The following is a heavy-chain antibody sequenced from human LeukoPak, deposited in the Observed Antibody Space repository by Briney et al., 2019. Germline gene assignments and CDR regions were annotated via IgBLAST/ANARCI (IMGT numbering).Heavy chain of an antibody. CDR3: ARAGIVGATGY. Sequence: GGSLRLSCGASGFTFSSYSMNWVRQAPGKGLEWVSSISSSSSYIYYADSVKGRFTISRDKAKNSLYLQMNSLSAEDTAVYYCARAGIVGATGYWGQGTLVTVSS. V-gene: IGHV3-21*01. J-gene: IGHJ4*02. CDR2: ISSSSSYI. D-gene: IGHD1-26*01. CDR1: GFTFSSYS.